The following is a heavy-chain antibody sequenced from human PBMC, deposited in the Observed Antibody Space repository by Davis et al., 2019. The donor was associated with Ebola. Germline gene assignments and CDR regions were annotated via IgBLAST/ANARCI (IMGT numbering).Heavy chain of an antibody. J-gene: IGHJ4*02. CDR3: ARHMSLRDYFDY. D-gene: IGHD2-21*01. Sequence: PGGSLRLSCKGSGYSFTSYWISWVRQMPGKGLEWMGRIDPSDSYTNYSPSFQGHVTISADKSISTAYLQWSSLKASDTAMYYCARHMSLRDYFDYWGQGTLVTVSS. CDR1: GYSFTSYW. CDR2: IDPSDSYT. V-gene: IGHV5-10-1*01.